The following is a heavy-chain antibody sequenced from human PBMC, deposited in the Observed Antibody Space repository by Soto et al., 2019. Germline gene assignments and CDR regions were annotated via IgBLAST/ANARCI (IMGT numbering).Heavy chain of an antibody. CDR1: GYTFTSYD. CDR3: ARDPTVLRFLEWSRDKSWFDP. V-gene: IGHV1-8*01. CDR2: MNPNSGNT. D-gene: IGHD3-3*01. Sequence: ASLNVSCKGSGYTFTSYDISWVRQANGQGLEWMGWMNPNSGNTGYAQKFQGRVTMTRNTSISTAYMELSSLRPEDTAVYYCARDPTVLRFLEWSRDKSWFDPWGHGTLVTVTS. J-gene: IGHJ5*02.